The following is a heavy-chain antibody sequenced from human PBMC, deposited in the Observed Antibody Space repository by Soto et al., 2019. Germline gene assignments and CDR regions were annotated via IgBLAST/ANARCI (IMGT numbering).Heavy chain of an antibody. CDR2: INAGST. J-gene: IGHJ6*02. CDR3: VRENYYYGMDV. Sequence: GASVKVSCKASGYTFIRSAMHWVRQAPGQRLEWMGWINAGSTFYADSVKGRFTISGDNSKNTLYLQMNSLRVDDTAMYYCVRENYYYGMDVWGQGTAVTVSS. CDR1: GYTFIRSA. V-gene: IGHV1-3*01.